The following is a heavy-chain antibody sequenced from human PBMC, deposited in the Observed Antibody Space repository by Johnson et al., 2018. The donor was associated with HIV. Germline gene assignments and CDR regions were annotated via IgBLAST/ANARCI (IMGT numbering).Heavy chain of an antibody. Sequence: VQLVESGGGVVQPGRSLRLSCAASGFTFSSYAMHWVRQAPGKGLEWVSAINWNGGSTGYADSVKGRFTISRGNAKNSLYLQMNSLRAEDTALYYCARGALVALDIWGQGTMVTVSS. J-gene: IGHJ3*02. CDR1: GFTFSSYA. CDR3: ARGALVALDI. CDR2: INWNGGST. V-gene: IGHV3-20*04. D-gene: IGHD1-26*01.